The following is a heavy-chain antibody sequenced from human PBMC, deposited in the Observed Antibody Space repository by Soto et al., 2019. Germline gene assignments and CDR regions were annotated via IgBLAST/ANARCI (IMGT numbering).Heavy chain of an antibody. Sequence: GGSLRLSCAASDFTFSNAWINWVRQAPGKGLEWVGRIKSKTHGGTTDFAAPVKGRFAISRDDSRNTLFVQMNSLRAEDTAVYYCTTARGGYCSGGTCFGFDAFDIWGQGTMVTVSS. CDR2: IKSKTHGGTT. J-gene: IGHJ3*02. CDR3: TTARGGYCSGGTCFGFDAFDI. CDR1: DFTFSNAW. V-gene: IGHV3-15*07. D-gene: IGHD2-15*01.